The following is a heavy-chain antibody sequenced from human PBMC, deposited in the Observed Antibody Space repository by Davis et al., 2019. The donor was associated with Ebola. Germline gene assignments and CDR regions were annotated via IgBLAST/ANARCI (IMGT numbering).Heavy chain of an antibody. Sequence: ASVKVSCKASVYTSTSYGISWVRQAPGQGLEWMGWINPHNGNTNYAQNVQGRVTMTTDTTTSTAYMEVGILRSDDTAVYYCARAQFPTTNDHWGQGTLVTVSS. CDR2: INPHNGNT. V-gene: IGHV1-18*01. CDR3: ARAQFPTTNDH. D-gene: IGHD1-1*01. J-gene: IGHJ4*02. CDR1: VYTSTSYG.